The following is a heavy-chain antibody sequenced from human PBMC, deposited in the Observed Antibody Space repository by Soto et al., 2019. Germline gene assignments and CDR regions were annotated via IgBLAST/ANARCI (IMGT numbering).Heavy chain of an antibody. Sequence: GGSLRLSCAASRFTFSDYYMSWIRQAPGKGLKGVSYFSSIVSTIYSADSVKGRFTISRDNAKNSLYLQMNSLRAEDTAVYYCARYGNYANYFDYWGQGTLVTVSS. D-gene: IGHD4-17*01. CDR2: FSSIVSTI. CDR1: RFTFSDYY. J-gene: IGHJ4*02. V-gene: IGHV3-11*01. CDR3: ARYGNYANYFDY.